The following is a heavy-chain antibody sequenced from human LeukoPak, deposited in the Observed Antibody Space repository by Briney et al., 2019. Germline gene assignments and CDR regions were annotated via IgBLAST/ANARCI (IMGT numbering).Heavy chain of an antibody. D-gene: IGHD6-13*01. CDR3: ATRSWLEY. V-gene: IGHV1-2*02. CDR1: GYTFTGYY. CDR2: INPKSGDT. Sequence: GASVKVSCKASGYTFTGYYMHWVRQAPGQGLEFMGWINPKSGDTNYAQKFQGRVTMTRDTSINTAYMEVSRLTFDDTAVYYCATRSWLEYCGQGTLVTVSS. J-gene: IGHJ4*02.